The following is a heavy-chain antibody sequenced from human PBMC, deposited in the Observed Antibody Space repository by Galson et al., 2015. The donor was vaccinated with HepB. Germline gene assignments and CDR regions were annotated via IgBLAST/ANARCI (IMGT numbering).Heavy chain of an antibody. Sequence: SLRLSCAASGFTFSSYAMHWVRQAPGKGLEWVAVISYDGSNKYYADSVKGRFTISRDNSKNTLYLQMNSLRAEDTAVYYCAGVGSSSWPYYYYYGMDVWGQGTTVTVSS. CDR3: AGVGSSSWPYYYYYGMDV. CDR2: ISYDGSNK. V-gene: IGHV3-30*04. CDR1: GFTFSSYA. D-gene: IGHD6-13*01. J-gene: IGHJ6*02.